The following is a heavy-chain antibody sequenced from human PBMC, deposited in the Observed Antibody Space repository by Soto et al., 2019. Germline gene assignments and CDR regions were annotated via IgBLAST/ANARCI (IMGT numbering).Heavy chain of an antibody. CDR2: IISLFGTP. CDR3: AGDLGSGYDRGDY. J-gene: IGHJ4*02. CDR1: GDTFTNHV. Sequence: QVQLVQSGGEVKKPGSSVKVSCKASGDTFTNHVFNWVRQAPGQGLEWMGGIISLFGTPHYSQWYPGSVTITADESTATSYMQLSSLGSEDTAVYYCAGDLGSGYDRGDYWGQGTLVTVSS. V-gene: IGHV1-69*12. D-gene: IGHD5-12*01.